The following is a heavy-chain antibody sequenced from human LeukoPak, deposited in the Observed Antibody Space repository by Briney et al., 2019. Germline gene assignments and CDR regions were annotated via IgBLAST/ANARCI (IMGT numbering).Heavy chain of an antibody. J-gene: IGHJ4*02. V-gene: IGHV3-74*01. Sequence: GGSLRLSCAASGFTFSSYWMHWVRQAPGKGLVWVSRINSDGSSTSYADSVKGRFTISRDNAKNTLYLQMNRLRVEDTAVYYCARDGRYSSGWYDFDYWGQGTLVTVSS. CDR3: ARDGRYSSGWYDFDY. CDR1: GFTFSSYW. D-gene: IGHD6-19*01. CDR2: INSDGSST.